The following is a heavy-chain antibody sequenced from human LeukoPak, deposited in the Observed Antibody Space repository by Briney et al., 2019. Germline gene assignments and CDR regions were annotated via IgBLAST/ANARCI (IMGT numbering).Heavy chain of an antibody. CDR1: EFTFSSYE. J-gene: IGHJ4*02. D-gene: IGHD2-2*01. V-gene: IGHV3-48*03. Sequence: PGGSLRLSCAASEFTFSSYEMNWVRQAPGKGLQWISYISSSGSTIYYADSVKGRFTISRDNAKNSLYLQMNSLRAEDTAVYYCARDYCSSTSCYEEGVDYWGQGTLVTVSS. CDR3: ARDYCSSTSCYEEGVDY. CDR2: ISSSGSTI.